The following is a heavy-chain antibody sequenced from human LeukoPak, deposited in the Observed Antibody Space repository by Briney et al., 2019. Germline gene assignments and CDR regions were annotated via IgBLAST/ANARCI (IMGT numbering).Heavy chain of an antibody. CDR3: ARTPMITFGGDPRRAFDI. CDR1: GGFISSYY. V-gene: IGHV4-59*01. J-gene: IGHJ3*02. D-gene: IGHD3-16*01. CDR2: SYYSGRT. Sequence: PSETLSLTCTGSGGFISSYYWSWIRQAPWKGLEGVGYSYYSGRTNYSPSLKSRVTISVDTSKNQFSLKLSSVPAADTAVYYCARTPMITFGGDPRRAFDIWGQGTMVTVSS.